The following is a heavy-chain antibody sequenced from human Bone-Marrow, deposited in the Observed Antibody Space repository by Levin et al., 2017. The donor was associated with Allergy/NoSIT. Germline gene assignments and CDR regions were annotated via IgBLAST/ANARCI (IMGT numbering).Heavy chain of an antibody. CDR3: ARDIEIGVVLDY. CDR2: GKYDGRA. V-gene: IGHV4-39*07. CDR1: GGSMIGDDLY. J-gene: IGHJ4*02. D-gene: IGHD3-3*01. Sequence: PSETLSLTCTVSGGSMIGDDLYWGWVRQPPGKGLEWIGSGKYDGRAHYKSSLKSRVTISVDTSKNQYSLRLNSVTAADTAVYYCARDIEIGVVLDYWGQGTLVTVSS.